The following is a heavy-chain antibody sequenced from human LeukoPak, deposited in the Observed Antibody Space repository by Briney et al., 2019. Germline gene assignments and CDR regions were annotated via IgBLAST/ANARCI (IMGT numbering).Heavy chain of an antibody. V-gene: IGHV4-61*01. CDR2: IYYSGST. J-gene: IGHJ4*02. Sequence: SETLSLTCTVSGGSISSSSYYWSWNRQPPVKGLEWIGYIYYSGSTNYNPSLKSRVTISVDTSKNQFSLKLSSVTAADTAVYYCAREAVGAITYWGQGTLVTVSS. D-gene: IGHD1-26*01. CDR3: AREAVGAITY. CDR1: GGSISSSSYY.